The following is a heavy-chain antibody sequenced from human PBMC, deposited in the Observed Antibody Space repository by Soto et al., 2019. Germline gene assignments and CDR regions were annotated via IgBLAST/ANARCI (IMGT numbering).Heavy chain of an antibody. J-gene: IGHJ4*02. V-gene: IGHV3-72*01. CDR1: GFTFSDDY. CDR2: TRNKANSYTT. CDR3: AREGSSSGHVYEY. Sequence: PGGSLRLSCAASGFTFSDDYINWVRQAPGKGLEWVGRTRNKANSYTTDYAAFVKGRFTISRDDSKNLIYLQMNSLKTEDTAVYYCAREGSSSGHVYEYWGQGTLVTVSS. D-gene: IGHD3-22*01.